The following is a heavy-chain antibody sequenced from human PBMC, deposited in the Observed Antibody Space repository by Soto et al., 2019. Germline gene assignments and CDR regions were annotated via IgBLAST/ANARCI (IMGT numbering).Heavy chain of an antibody. J-gene: IGHJ5*02. CDR2: IYPGDSDT. CDR3: ARRKISYCGGDCYLNWFDP. Sequence: GESLKISCKGSGYSFTSYWIGWVRQMPGKGLEWMGIIYPGDSDTRYSPSFQGQVTISADKSISTAYLQWSSLKASDTAMYYCARRKISYCGGDCYLNWFDPWGQGTLVTVSS. V-gene: IGHV5-51*01. D-gene: IGHD2-21*02. CDR1: GYSFTSYW.